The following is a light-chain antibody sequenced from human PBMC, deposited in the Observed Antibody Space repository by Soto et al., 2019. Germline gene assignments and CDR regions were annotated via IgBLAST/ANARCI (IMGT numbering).Light chain of an antibody. V-gene: IGLV1-40*01. CDR1: SSNIGAGYD. CDR2: GNN. Sequence: QSVLTQPSSMSGAPGQRVTISCIGSSSNIGAGYDVHWYQQLPGTAPKLLIYGNNNRPSGVPDRFSGSKSGTSASLAITGLQAEDEADYYCQSYDSSVSGSVFGGGTELTVL. J-gene: IGLJ2*01. CDR3: QSYDSSVSGSV.